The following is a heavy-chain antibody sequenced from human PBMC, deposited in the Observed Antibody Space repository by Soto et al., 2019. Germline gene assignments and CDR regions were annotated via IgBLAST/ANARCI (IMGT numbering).Heavy chain of an antibody. CDR1: GGSISGYY. D-gene: IGHD2-2*01. V-gene: IGHV4-4*07. CDR3: SRVGCSNRKCYTRGMDV. CDR2: IYSDGTT. Sequence: PSETLSLTCTVSGGSISGYYWSWVRQPAGKGLEWVGRIYSDGTTNYSPSLKSRATMSLDTSKDQFSLHLNSVTAADTAVYYCSRVGCSNRKCYTRGMDVWGQGTTVTVSS. J-gene: IGHJ6*02.